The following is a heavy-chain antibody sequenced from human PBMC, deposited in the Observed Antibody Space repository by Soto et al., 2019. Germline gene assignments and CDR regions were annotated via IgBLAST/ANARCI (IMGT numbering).Heavy chain of an antibody. Sequence: GGSLRLSCAASGFTFSNAWVSWVRQAPGKGLEWVGRIKNKIEGGTTDYAAPVKGRFTISRDDSKNMLYLQMNSLITDDTAVYYCDPNWNFDYWGQGTLVTVSS. CDR2: IKNKIEGGTT. CDR1: GFTFSNAW. D-gene: IGHD2-8*01. CDR3: DPNWNFDY. V-gene: IGHV3-15*01. J-gene: IGHJ4*02.